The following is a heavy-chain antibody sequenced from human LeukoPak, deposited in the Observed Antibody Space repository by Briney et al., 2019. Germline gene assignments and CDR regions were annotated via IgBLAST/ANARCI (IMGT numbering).Heavy chain of an antibody. Sequence: SETLSLTCSVSGGSISSYYLSWIRQPPGKGLEWVGYIYYSGSTNYNPSLKSRVTISVDTSKNQFSLKLSSVTAADTAVYYCARHGCGSSTFGYWGQGTLVTVSS. CDR3: ARHGCGSSTFGY. J-gene: IGHJ4*02. CDR2: IYYSGST. D-gene: IGHD1-26*01. V-gene: IGHV4-59*08. CDR1: GGSISSYY.